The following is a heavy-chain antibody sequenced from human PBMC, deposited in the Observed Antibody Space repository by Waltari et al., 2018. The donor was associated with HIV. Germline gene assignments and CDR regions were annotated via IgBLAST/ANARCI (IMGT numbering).Heavy chain of an antibody. CDR1: GFTVSSNY. V-gene: IGHV3-53*01. J-gene: IGHJ6*02. Sequence: EVQLVESGGGLIQPGGSLRLSCAASGFTVSSNYMSWVRQAPGKGLEWVSVIYSGGSTYYADSVKGRFTISRDNSKNTLYLQMNSLRAEDTAVYYCASGYGGRYYYYGMDVWGQGTTVTVSS. D-gene: IGHD3-16*01. CDR3: ASGYGGRYYYYGMDV. CDR2: IYSGGST.